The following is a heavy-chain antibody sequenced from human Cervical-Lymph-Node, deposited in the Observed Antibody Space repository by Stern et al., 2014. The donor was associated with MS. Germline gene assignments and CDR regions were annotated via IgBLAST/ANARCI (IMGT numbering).Heavy chain of an antibody. CDR3: ASRITMIVAYDY. CDR1: GFTFSSYA. Sequence: EVQLVESGGGLVQPGGSLRLSCAASGFTFSSYAMSWVRQAPGKGLEWVSAISGSGGSTYYADSGKGRFTISRDNSKNTLYLQMNSLRAEDTAVYYCASRITMIVAYDYWGQGTLVTVSS. CDR2: ISGSGGST. V-gene: IGHV3-23*04. D-gene: IGHD3-22*01. J-gene: IGHJ4*02.